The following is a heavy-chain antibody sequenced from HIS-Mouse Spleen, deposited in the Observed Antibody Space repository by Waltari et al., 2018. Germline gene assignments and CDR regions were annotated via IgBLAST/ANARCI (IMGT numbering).Heavy chain of an antibody. D-gene: IGHD2-15*01. CDR2: IYTSGST. CDR1: GGSISSSY. Sequence: QVQLQESGPGLVKPSETLSLTCPVSGGSISSSYWSWIRQPAGKGLDWIGRIYTSGSTNYNPSLKSRVTMSVDTSKNQFSLKLSSVTAADTAVYYCARYCSGGSCYGGSFDYWGQGTLVTVSS. V-gene: IGHV4-4*07. J-gene: IGHJ4*02. CDR3: ARYCSGGSCYGGSFDY.